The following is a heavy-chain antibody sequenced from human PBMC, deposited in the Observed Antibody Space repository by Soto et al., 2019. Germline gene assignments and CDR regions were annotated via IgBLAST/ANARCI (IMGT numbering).Heavy chain of an antibody. J-gene: IGHJ4*02. CDR2: VSIGGST. V-gene: IGHV3-23*01. CDR1: GFTFSSYS. Sequence: GALILSCAASGFTFSSYSMGWVPQGPGKGLECVAVVSIGGSTHYADSVRGRFTISRDNSKNTLSLQMNSLTAEDTAVYFCAKRRGAGGHFDYWGQGALVTVSS. D-gene: IGHD1-26*01. CDR3: AKRRGAGGHFDY.